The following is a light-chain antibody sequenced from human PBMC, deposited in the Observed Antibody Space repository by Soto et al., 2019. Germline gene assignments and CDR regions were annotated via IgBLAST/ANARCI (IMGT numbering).Light chain of an antibody. CDR1: QSVLYSSNIKNY. J-gene: IGKJ4*01. CDR3: QQYYSTRPLT. V-gene: IGKV4-1*01. Sequence: DIVMTQSPDSLAVSLGGRATINCKSSQSVLYSSNIKNYLAWYQQKPVQPPKLLIYWASTRQSGVPDRFSGGGSWTDFTLTISSLQAEDVAVYYCQQYYSTRPLTFGGGTKVEIK. CDR2: WAS.